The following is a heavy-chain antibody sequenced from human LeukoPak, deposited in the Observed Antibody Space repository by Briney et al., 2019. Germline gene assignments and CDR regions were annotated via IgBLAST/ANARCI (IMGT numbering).Heavy chain of an antibody. CDR2: IYYSGST. CDR1: GGSISSSSYY. CDR3: AKYYYDSSGSFDY. Sequence: SETLSLTCTVSGGSISSSSYYWGWIRQPPGKGLEWIGSIYYSGSTYYNPSLKSRVTISVDTSKNQFSLKLSSVTAADTAVYYCAKYYYDSSGSFDYWGQGTLVTVSS. J-gene: IGHJ4*02. D-gene: IGHD3-22*01. V-gene: IGHV4-39*07.